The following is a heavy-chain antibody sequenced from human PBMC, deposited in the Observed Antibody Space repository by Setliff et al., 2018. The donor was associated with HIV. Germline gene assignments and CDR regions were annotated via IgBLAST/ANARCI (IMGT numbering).Heavy chain of an antibody. CDR2: ISYSGST. J-gene: IGHJ4*02. D-gene: IGHD2-21*02. Sequence: SETLSLTCTVSGASIRSQYWSWIRKPPGKGLEWIGYISYSGSTNYNPSLESRVAMSVDTSKQQFSLEVSSVTAADTAVYFCARSSRGSLRDLDYWGQGTLVTVS. CDR1: GASIRSQY. CDR3: ARSSRGSLRDLDY. V-gene: IGHV4-59*11.